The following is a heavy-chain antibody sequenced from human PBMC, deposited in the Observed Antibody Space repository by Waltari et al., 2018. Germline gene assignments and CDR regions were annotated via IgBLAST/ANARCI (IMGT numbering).Heavy chain of an antibody. CDR3: AARSDAIFGVVIEN. D-gene: IGHD3-3*01. Sequence: QMQLVQSGPEVKKPGTSVKVSCKASGFTFTSSAVQWVRQARGQRLEWIGWIVVGSGNTNYAQKFQERVTITRDMSTSTAYMELSSLRSEDTAVYYCAARSDAIFGVVIENWGQGTLVTVSS. CDR2: IVVGSGNT. V-gene: IGHV1-58*01. J-gene: IGHJ4*02. CDR1: GFTFTSSA.